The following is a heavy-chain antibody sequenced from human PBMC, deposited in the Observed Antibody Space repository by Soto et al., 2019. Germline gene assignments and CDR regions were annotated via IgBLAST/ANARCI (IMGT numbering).Heavy chain of an antibody. J-gene: IGHJ1*01. Sequence: SETLSLTCAVYGGSLDDYQWTWIRQPPGKGLEWIGEIHQSGRTNCNPSLKSQVAISIDTSSKQFSLKVNSVTAADTAVYYCPRPRIGAVFELWGQGAQVTVS. CDR1: GGSLDDYQ. CDR3: PRPRIGAVFEL. D-gene: IGHD3-16*01. CDR2: IHQSGRT. V-gene: IGHV4-34*01.